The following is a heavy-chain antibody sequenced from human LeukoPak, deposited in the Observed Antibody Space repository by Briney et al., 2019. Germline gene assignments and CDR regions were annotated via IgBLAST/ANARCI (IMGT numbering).Heavy chain of an antibody. J-gene: IGHJ4*02. D-gene: IGHD1-26*01. Sequence: GGSLRLSCAASGFTFDDYAMHWVRQGPGKSLEWVSLINENGDIAYYGDSVRGRFTVSRGNAKNSLYLQMSSLTTEDTALYYCVKARWEPNFDYWGQGTLVSVSS. CDR1: GFTFDDYA. V-gene: IGHV3-43*02. CDR3: VKARWEPNFDY. CDR2: INENGDIA.